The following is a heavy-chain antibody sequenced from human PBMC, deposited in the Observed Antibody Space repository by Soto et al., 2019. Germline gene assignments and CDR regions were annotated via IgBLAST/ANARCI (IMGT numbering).Heavy chain of an antibody. V-gene: IGHV3-7*01. J-gene: IGHJ4*02. D-gene: IGHD2-2*01. CDR1: GFTFSSYW. CDR2: IKQDGSEK. Sequence: GGSLRLSCAASGFTFSSYWMSWVRQAPVKGLEWVANIKQDGSEKYYVDSVKGRFTISRDNAKNSLYLQMNSLRAEDTAVYYCARDFPHDCSSTSCPPNYWGQGTLVTVSS. CDR3: ARDFPHDCSSTSCPPNY.